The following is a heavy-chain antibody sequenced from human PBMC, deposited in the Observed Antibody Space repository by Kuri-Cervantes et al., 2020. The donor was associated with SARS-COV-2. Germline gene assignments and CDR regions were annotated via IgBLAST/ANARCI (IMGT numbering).Heavy chain of an antibody. Sequence: AAVQVSCKATGYTYTSYGISWVRQAPGQGLEWMGCISAYNGNTNYAQKLQGRVTMTTDTSTSTAYMELRSLRSDDTAVYYFARPRGIVVVPADMGGAFDIWGQGTMVTGSS. CDR2: ISAYNGNT. CDR3: ARPRGIVVVPADMGGAFDI. J-gene: IGHJ3*02. D-gene: IGHD2-2*01. V-gene: IGHV1-18*01. CDR1: GYTYTSYG.